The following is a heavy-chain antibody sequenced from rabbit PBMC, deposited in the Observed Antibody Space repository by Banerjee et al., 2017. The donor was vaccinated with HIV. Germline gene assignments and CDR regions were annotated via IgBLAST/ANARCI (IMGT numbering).Heavy chain of an antibody. CDR1: GFSFSHKYV. V-gene: IGHV1S45*01. CDR2: INTSSGNT. Sequence: QEQLEESGGDLVKPEGSLTLTCTASGFSFSHKYVMCWVRQAPGKGLEWIGCINTSSGNTVYATWAKGRFTISKASWTTVTLQMTSLTAADTATYFCARGDGAYAGYDGLWGPGTLVTVS. CDR3: ARGDGAYAGYDGL. J-gene: IGHJ4*01. D-gene: IGHD7-1*01.